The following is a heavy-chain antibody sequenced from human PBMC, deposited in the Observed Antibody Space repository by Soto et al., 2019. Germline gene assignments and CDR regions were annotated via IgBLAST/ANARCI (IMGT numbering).Heavy chain of an antibody. CDR3: ARHGLEYSGSYPHY. D-gene: IGHD1-26*01. V-gene: IGHV5-51*01. CDR1: GYSLTSYW. Sequence: XGSLKISCKGCGYSLTSYWIGWVRQMPGKGLEWMGIIYPGDSDTRYSPSFQGQVTISADKSISTAYLQWSSLKASDTAMYYCARHGLEYSGSYPHYWGQGTMVTVSS. J-gene: IGHJ4*03. CDR2: IYPGDSDT.